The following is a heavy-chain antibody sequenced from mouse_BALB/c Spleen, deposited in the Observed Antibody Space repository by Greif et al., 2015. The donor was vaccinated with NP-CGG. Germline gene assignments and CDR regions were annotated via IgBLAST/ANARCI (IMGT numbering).Heavy chain of an antibody. CDR3: ARGWDGNFDY. CDR1: GFSLTSYG. V-gene: IGHV2-9*02. CDR2: IWAGGST. D-gene: IGHD4-1*01. J-gene: IGHJ2*01. Sequence: VKLVESGPGLVAPSQSLSITCTVSGFSLTSYGVHWVRQPPGKGLEWLGVIWAGGSTNYNSALMSGLSISKDNSKSXVFLKMNSLQTDDTAMYYCARGWDGNFDYWGQGTTLTVSS.